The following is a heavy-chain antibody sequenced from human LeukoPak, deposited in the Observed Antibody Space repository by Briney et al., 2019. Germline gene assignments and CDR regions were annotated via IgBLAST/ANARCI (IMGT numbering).Heavy chain of an antibody. CDR3: ARDKLTGNAFDI. J-gene: IGHJ3*02. CDR1: GFTFSNYG. Sequence: GRSLRLSCAASGFTFSNYGMHWVRQAPGKGLEWVTIIWYDGSNKYYADSVKGRFTISRDNSKNTLFLQMNSLSAEDTAVYYCARDKLTGNAFDIWGQGTMVTVSS. D-gene: IGHD3-10*01. CDR2: IWYDGSNK. V-gene: IGHV3-33*01.